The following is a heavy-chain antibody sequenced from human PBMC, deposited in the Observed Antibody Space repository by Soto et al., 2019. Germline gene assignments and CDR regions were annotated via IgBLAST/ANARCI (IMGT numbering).Heavy chain of an antibody. CDR2: IYYSGST. D-gene: IGHD3-9*01. Sequence: QVKLQESGPGLVKPSQTLSLTCTVSGGSISSGDYYWSWIRQPPGKGLEWIGYIYYSGSTYYNPSLKSRVTISVDTSKNQFSLKLSSVTAADTAVYYCARDGWYYDILTGYRYNWFDPWGQGTLVTVSS. CDR3: ARDGWYYDILTGYRYNWFDP. V-gene: IGHV4-30-4*01. CDR1: GGSISSGDYY. J-gene: IGHJ5*02.